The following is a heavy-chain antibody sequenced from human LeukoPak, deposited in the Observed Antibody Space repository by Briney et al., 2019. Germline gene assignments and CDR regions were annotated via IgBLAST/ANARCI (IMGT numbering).Heavy chain of an antibody. J-gene: IGHJ4*02. CDR2: IKQDGSEK. V-gene: IGHV3-7*03. D-gene: IGHD3-22*01. Sequence: PGGSLRLSCAASGFTFSRYWMTWVRQVPRKGLEWVANIKQDGSEKYYVDSVKGRFTISRDNAKNSLYLQMNSLRAEDTAVYYCARDKGDYDTSGSLFAFGGQGTLVTVSS. CDR1: GFTFSRYW. CDR3: ARDKGDYDTSGSLFAF.